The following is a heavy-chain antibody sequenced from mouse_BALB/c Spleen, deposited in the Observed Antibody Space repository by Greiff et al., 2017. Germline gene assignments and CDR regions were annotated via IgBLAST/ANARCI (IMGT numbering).Heavy chain of an antibody. CDR2: ISSGGST. CDR3: AKSTMGLYYYAMDY. Sequence: EVKLVESGGGLVKPGGSLKLSCAASGFTFSSYAMSWVRQTPEKRLAWVASISSGGSTYYPDSVKGRFTISRDNARNILYLQMSSLRSEDTAMYYCAKSTMGLYYYAMDYWGQGTSVTVSS. CDR1: GFTFSSYA. V-gene: IGHV5-6-5*01. J-gene: IGHJ4*01. D-gene: IGHD2-1*01.